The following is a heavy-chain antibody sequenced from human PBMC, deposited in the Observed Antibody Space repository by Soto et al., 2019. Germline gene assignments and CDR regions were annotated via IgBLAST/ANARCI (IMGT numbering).Heavy chain of an antibody. Sequence: QVQLVQSGAEVKKPGASVKVSCKASGYTFTSYGISWVRQAPGQGLEWMGWFSAYNGNTNYAQKLQGRVTMTTDTATSTGHMGLRSLRSGDTAGYSCARDRGRGWDRGGYYYYGMDVWGQGTTVTVSS. CDR1: GYTFTSYG. CDR2: FSAYNGNT. J-gene: IGHJ6*02. V-gene: IGHV1-18*01. CDR3: ARDRGRGWDRGGYYYYGMDV. D-gene: IGHD6-19*01.